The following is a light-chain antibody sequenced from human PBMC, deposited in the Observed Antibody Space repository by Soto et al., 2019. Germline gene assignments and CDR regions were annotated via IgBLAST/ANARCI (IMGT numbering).Light chain of an antibody. CDR1: GSNIGAGYG. CDR2: GSD. V-gene: IGLV1-40*01. J-gene: IGLJ1*01. Sequence: QSVLTQPPSVPGAPGQTVTISCTGSGSNIGAGYGVQWYQQLPGTAPRLLIYGSDDRPSGVPDRFSASVSGNSASLAITGLRTEDVAVYYCQSYDSNLSEVFGPGTKVTVL. CDR3: QSYDSNLSEV.